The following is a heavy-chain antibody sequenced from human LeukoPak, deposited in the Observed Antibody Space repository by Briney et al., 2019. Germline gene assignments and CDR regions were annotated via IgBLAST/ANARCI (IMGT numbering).Heavy chain of an antibody. V-gene: IGHV1-18*01. CDR1: GYTFTSYG. D-gene: IGHD3-22*01. CDR3: ARVRKYYYDSSGYCDY. Sequence: GASVKVSCKASGYTFTSYGISWVRQAPGQGLEWMGWISAYNGNTNYAQKLQGRVTMTTDTSTSTAYMELRRLRSDDTAVYYCARVRKYYYDSSGYCDYWGQGTLVTVSS. J-gene: IGHJ4*02. CDR2: ISAYNGNT.